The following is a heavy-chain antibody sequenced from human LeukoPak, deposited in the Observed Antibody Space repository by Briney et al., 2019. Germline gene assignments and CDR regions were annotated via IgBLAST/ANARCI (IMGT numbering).Heavy chain of an antibody. V-gene: IGHV3-23*01. J-gene: IGHJ4*02. CDR1: GFTFSSSA. D-gene: IGHD3-10*01. CDR2: ISNNGGYT. Sequence: GGSLRLSCAASGFTFSSSAMSWVRQAPGKGLEWVSAISNNGGYTYYADSVQGRFTISRDNSKSTLCLQMNSLRAEDTAVYYCAREEKTSVTFDYWGQGTLVTVSS. CDR3: AREEKTSVTFDY.